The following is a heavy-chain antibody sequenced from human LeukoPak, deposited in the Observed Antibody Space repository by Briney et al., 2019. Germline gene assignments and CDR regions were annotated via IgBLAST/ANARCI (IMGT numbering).Heavy chain of an antibody. J-gene: IGHJ5*02. D-gene: IGHD6-13*01. CDR2: IYPGDSDT. Sequence: GESLKISCKGSGYSFTSYWMGWVRQMPGKGLEWLGIIYPGDSDTRYSPSFQGQVTISADKSISTAYLQWSSLKASDTAMYYCASLHSSSFEFWFDPWGQGTLVTVSS. V-gene: IGHV5-51*01. CDR1: GYSFTSYW. CDR3: ASLHSSSFEFWFDP.